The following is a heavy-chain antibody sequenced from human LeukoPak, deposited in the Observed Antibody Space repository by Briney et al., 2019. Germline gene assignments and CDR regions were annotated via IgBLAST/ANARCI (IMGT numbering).Heavy chain of an antibody. CDR1: GYTLTELS. D-gene: IGHD4-23*01. CDR3: ATYPEPVYGGNSYENFDY. Sequence: ASXXVSCKVSGYTLTELSMHWVRQAPGKGLEWMGGFDPEDGETIYAQKFQGRVTMTEDTSTDTAYMELSSLRSEDTAVYYCATYPEPVYGGNSYENFDYWGQGTLVTVSS. CDR2: FDPEDGET. J-gene: IGHJ4*02. V-gene: IGHV1-24*01.